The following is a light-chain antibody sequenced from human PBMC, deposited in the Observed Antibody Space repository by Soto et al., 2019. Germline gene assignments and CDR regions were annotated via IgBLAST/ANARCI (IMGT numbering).Light chain of an antibody. V-gene: IGLV2-14*01. CDR2: EVN. CDR3: RSYSTSSTLVV. Sequence: QSALTQPASVSGSPGQSITISCSGTSSDFGAYNYVSWYQHHPGKAPKLMIYEVNNRPSGVSNRFSGSKSGNTASLTISGLQAEDEAVYYCRSYSTSSTLVVFGGGTKLTVL. J-gene: IGLJ2*01. CDR1: SSDFGAYNY.